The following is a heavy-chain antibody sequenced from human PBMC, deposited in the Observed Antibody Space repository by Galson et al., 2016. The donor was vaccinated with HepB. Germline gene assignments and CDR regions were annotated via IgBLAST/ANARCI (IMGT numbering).Heavy chain of an antibody. D-gene: IGHD2-2*01. CDR2: ISRSGDST. Sequence: SLRLSCAVSGFTRSYGMHWVRQAPGKGLEVVSSISRSGDSTDYADSVKGRFTVSRDNSKNTLSLQMNSLTADDTAIYYCVQGSTAPAVWGKGTTATVSS. CDR3: VQGSTAPAV. V-gene: IGHV3-23*01. CDR1: GFTRSYG. J-gene: IGHJ6*04.